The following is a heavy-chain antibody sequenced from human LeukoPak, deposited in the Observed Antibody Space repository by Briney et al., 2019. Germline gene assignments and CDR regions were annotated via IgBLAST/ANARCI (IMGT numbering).Heavy chain of an antibody. CDR3: ARLYRGFGCFDY. CDR2: ISAYNGNT. V-gene: IGHV1-18*01. Sequence: ASVKVSCKASGYTFTSYGISWVRQAPGQGLEWMGWISAYNGNTNYAQQLQGRVTMTTDTSTSTAYMELRSLRSDDTAVYYCARLYRGFGCFDYWGQGTLVTVSS. CDR1: GYTFTSYG. J-gene: IGHJ4*02. D-gene: IGHD1-14*01.